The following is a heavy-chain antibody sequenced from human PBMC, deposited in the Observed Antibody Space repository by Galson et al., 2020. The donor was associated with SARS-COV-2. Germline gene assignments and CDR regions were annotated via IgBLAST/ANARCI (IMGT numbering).Heavy chain of an antibody. V-gene: IGHV3-30*18. CDR1: GFTFSSYG. D-gene: IGHD3-3*01. J-gene: IGHJ5*02. CDR2: ISYDGSDK. Sequence: GGSLRLSCAASGFTFSSYGMHWVRQAPGKGLEWVADISYDGSDKYYADSVKGRFTISRDSSKNTLNLQMNSPRPDDTAMYYCAKGAIFGVFGWFDPWGQGTLVTVSS. CDR3: AKGAIFGVFGWFDP.